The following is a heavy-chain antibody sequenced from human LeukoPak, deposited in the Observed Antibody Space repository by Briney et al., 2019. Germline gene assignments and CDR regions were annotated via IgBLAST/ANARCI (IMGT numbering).Heavy chain of an antibody. V-gene: IGHV4-61*02. CDR2: IYTSGSS. CDR1: GVLISSGCNY. J-gene: IGHJ5*02. Sequence: SQTLSLTCTVSGVLISSGCNYWSWIRQPNGQGLVWIGRIYTSGSSEYTPSLKSSVTIAVDTSKNQSSLKLSSVTAADTAVYYCARDSGTTGEVKFDPWGQGTLVTVSS. D-gene: IGHD3-10*01. CDR3: ARDSGTTGEVKFDP.